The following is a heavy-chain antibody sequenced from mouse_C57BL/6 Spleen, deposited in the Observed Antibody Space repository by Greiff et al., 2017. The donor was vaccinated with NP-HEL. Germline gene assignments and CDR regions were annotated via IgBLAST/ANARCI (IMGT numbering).Heavy chain of an antibody. CDR3: ARALWYFDV. CDR1: GFTFSSYA. J-gene: IGHJ1*03. CDR2: ISDGGSYT. V-gene: IGHV5-4*01. Sequence: EVQLKESGGGLVKPGGSLKLSCAASGFTFSSYAMSWVRQTPEKRLEWVATISDGGSYTYYPDNVKGRFTISRDNAKNNLYLQMSHLKSEDTAMYYCARALWYFDVWGTGTTVTVSS.